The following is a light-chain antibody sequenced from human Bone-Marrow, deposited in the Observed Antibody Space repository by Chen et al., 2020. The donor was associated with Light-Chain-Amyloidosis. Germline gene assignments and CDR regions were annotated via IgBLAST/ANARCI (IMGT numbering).Light chain of an antibody. Sequence: AIRLTQSPSSLSASVGDRISITCRASQGTTTAVAWYQQKPGKAPNLLIYDASILESGVPSRFSGRGAGTEFTLTISSLQPEDFATYYCQQFYNYPLTFGGGTKVEVK. J-gene: IGKJ4*01. V-gene: IGKV1D-13*01. CDR3: QQFYNYPLT. CDR2: DAS. CDR1: QGTTTA.